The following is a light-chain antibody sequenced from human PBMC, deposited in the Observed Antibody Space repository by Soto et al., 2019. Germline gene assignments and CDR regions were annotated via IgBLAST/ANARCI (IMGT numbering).Light chain of an antibody. V-gene: IGLV2-14*01. J-gene: IGLJ3*02. Sequence: QSALTQPASVSGSPGQSITISCTGTSSDVVGYYHVSWYQQHPGKAPKVMIYEVSNRPSGVPGRFSGSKSGTSASLAITGLQADDEADYYCQSYDSTLSASDWVFGGGTKLTVL. CDR2: EVS. CDR1: SSDVVGYYH. CDR3: QSYDSTLSASDWV.